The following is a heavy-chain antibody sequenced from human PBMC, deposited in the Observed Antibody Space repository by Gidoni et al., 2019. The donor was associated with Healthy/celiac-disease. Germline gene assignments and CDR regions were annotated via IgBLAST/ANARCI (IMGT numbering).Heavy chain of an antibody. J-gene: IGHJ5*02. V-gene: IGHV3-11*06. CDR3: ARDPTNSMGNNWFDP. CDR1: GFPFSDYY. Sequence: QVQLVESGGGLVKPGGSLRLSCAASGFPFSDYYMSWIRQAPGKGLEWVSYISSSSSYTNYADSVKGRFTISRDNAKNSLYLQMNSLRAEDTAVYYCARDPTNSMGNNWFDPWGQGTLVTVSS. D-gene: IGHD1-26*01. CDR2: ISSSSSYT.